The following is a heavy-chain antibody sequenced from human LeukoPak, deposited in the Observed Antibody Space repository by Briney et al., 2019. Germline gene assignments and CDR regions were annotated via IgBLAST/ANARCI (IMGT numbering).Heavy chain of an antibody. CDR3: ARAPQLAYFDY. V-gene: IGHV3-20*04. J-gene: IGHJ4*02. CDR1: GFIFNDYG. CDR2: INWNGGST. Sequence: GGSLRLSCAASGFIFNDYGMSWVPQAPGKGLEWVSGINWNGGSTGYADSVKGRFTISRDNAKNSLYLQMNSLRAEDTALYYCARAPQLAYFDYWGQGTLVTVSS.